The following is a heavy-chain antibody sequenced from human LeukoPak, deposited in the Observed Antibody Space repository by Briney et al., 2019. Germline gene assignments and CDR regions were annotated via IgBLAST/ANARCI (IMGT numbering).Heavy chain of an antibody. CDR3: ARGAYYYED. V-gene: IGHV3-11*04. CDR2: ISSSANDK. J-gene: IGHJ4*02. CDR1: RFNFNDYY. D-gene: IGHD3-22*01. Sequence: PGGSLRLSCAASRFNFNDYYMSWIRQAPGKGLEWLSYISSSANDKYYADSVKGRFTISRDNAKNSLYLQMNSLRVEDTAVYYCARGAYYYEDWGQGTLVTVSS.